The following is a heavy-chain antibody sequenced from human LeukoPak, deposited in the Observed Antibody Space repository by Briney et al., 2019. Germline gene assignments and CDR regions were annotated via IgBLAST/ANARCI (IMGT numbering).Heavy chain of an antibody. CDR3: APPRYAEYYFDY. V-gene: IGHV1-18*01. D-gene: IGHD2-2*01. CDR2: ISAYNGNT. J-gene: IGHJ4*02. Sequence: ASVKVSCKASGYTFTSYGITWVRQAPGQGLEWMGWISAYNGNTNYAQKLQGRVTMTTDTSTSTAYMELRSLRSDDTAVYYCAPPRYAEYYFDYWGQGTLVTVSS. CDR1: GYTFTSYG.